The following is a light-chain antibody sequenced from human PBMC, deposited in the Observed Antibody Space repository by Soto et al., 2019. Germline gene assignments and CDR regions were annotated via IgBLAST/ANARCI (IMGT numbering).Light chain of an antibody. CDR3: SAYSGGSTYWI. CDR1: SSDIGAYNY. V-gene: IGLV2-14*01. CDR2: EVN. Sequence: QSVLTQPASVSGSPGQSITISCTGTSSDIGAYNYVSWYQQHPGKAPKLMIYEVNNRPSGVSNRFSGSKSCNTASLTISGLQRDDDDYYHCSAYSGGSTYWIFGGGTKLTVL. J-gene: IGLJ3*02.